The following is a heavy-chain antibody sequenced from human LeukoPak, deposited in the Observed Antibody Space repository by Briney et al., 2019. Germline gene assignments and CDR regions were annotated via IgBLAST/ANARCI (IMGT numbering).Heavy chain of an antibody. V-gene: IGHV3-66*02. CDR1: GFTVSRNY. J-gene: IGHJ4*02. D-gene: IGHD1-14*01. CDR2: IYSGGST. Sequence: GGSLRLSCAASGFTVSRNYMSWVRQAPGKGLEWVSVIYSGGSTYYADSVKGRFTISRDNSKNTLYLQMNSLRAEDTAVYYCARDRNPRGDSPLYYWGQGTLVTVSS. CDR3: ARDRNPRGDSPLYY.